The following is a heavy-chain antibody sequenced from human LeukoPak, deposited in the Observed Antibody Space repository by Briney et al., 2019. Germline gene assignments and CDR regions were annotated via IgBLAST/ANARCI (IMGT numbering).Heavy chain of an antibody. Sequence: ETLSLTCAVYGGSFSGYSWSWIRQPPGKGLEWIGEINHSGSTNYNPSLKSRDTISVDTSKNQFSLKLSSVTAADTAVYYCARVGPDYFDYNWFDPWGQGTLVTVSS. V-gene: IGHV4-34*01. CDR1: GGSFSGYS. CDR2: INHSGST. CDR3: ARVGPDYFDYNWFDP. J-gene: IGHJ5*02. D-gene: IGHD2/OR15-2a*01.